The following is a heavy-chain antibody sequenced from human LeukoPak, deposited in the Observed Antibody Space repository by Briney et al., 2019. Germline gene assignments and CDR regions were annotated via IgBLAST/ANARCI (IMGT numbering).Heavy chain of an antibody. CDR1: GGSFSGYY. CDR3: ARGYSSENFDY. J-gene: IGHJ4*02. D-gene: IGHD6-19*01. V-gene: IGHV4-34*01. Sequence: SGTLSLTCAVYGGSFSGYYWSWIRQPPGKGLEWIGEINHSGSTNYNPSLKSRVTISVDTSKNQFSLKLSSVTAADTAVYYCARGYSSENFDYWGQGTLVTVSS. CDR2: INHSGST.